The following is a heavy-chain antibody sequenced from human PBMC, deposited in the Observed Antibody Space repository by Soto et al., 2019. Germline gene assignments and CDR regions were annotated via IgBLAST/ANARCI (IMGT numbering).Heavy chain of an antibody. J-gene: IGHJ4*02. CDR1: GYSISSSYY. Sequence: SETLSLTCAVSGYSISSSYYWSWIRQPPGKGLEWIGYIYYSGSTNYNPSLKSRVTISVDTSKNQFSLKLSSVTAADTAVYYCASSNYYDSSGYSIDYWGQGTLVTVSS. V-gene: IGHV4-61*01. CDR2: IYYSGST. D-gene: IGHD3-22*01. CDR3: ASSNYYDSSGYSIDY.